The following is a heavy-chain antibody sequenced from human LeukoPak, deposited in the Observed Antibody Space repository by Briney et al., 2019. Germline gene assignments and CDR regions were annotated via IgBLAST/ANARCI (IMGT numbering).Heavy chain of an antibody. CDR3: ARDSSSSLNWFDP. D-gene: IGHD6-6*01. CDR2: IYSDGSTT. V-gene: IGHV3-74*01. Sequence: GGSLRLSCAASGFTFNSYWMHWVRQAPGKGLAWVSRIYSDGSTTNYADSVKGRFTISRDNAKNSLYLQMNSLRAEDTAVYYCARDSSSSLNWFDPWGQGTLVTVSS. J-gene: IGHJ5*02. CDR1: GFTFNSYW.